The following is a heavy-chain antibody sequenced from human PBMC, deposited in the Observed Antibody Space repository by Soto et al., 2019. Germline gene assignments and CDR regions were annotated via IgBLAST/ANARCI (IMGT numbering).Heavy chain of an antibody. CDR2: ISSSGSTI. D-gene: IGHD1-7*01. J-gene: IGHJ3*02. CDR1: GFTFSSYE. CDR3: ARDYRITGTLDPFDI. Sequence: GGSLRLSCAASGFTFSSYEMNWVRQAPGKGLEWVSYISSSGSTIYYADSVKGRFTISRDNAKNSLYLQMNSLRAEDTAVYYCARDYRITGTLDPFDIWGQGTMVTVSS. V-gene: IGHV3-48*03.